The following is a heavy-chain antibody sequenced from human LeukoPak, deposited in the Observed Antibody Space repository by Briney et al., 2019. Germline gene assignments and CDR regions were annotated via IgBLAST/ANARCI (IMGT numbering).Heavy chain of an antibody. D-gene: IGHD3-10*01. V-gene: IGHV4-34*01. CDR1: GGSFSGYY. J-gene: IGHJ4*02. CDR3: ARVPFYYGSGSYIDY. Sequence: PSETLSLTCAVYGGSFSGYYWSWIRQPPGKGLEWIGEINHSGSTNYNPSLKSRVTISVDTSKNQFSLKLSSVTAADTAVYYCARVPFYYGSGSYIDYWGQGTLVTVSS. CDR2: INHSGST.